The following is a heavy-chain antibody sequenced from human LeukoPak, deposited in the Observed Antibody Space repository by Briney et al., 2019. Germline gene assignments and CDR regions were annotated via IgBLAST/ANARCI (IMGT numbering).Heavy chain of an antibody. V-gene: IGHV4-34*01. J-gene: IGHJ4*02. CDR2: INHSGST. CDR3: ARGGRWLQSFDY. Sequence: SETLSLTCAVYGGSFSGYYWSWIRQPPGKGLEWIGEINHSGSTNYNPSLKSRVTISVDTSKNQFSLKLSSVTAADTAVYYCARGGRWLQSFDYWGQGTLVTVSS. CDR1: GGSFSGYY. D-gene: IGHD5-24*01.